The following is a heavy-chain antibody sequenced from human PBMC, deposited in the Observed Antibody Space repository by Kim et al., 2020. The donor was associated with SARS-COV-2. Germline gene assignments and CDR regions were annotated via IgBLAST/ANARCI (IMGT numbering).Heavy chain of an antibody. Sequence: SADTVTSRFTISRDNSKTTLSLQMTSLTANDTAVYYCAKGAAGDSSRVWGQGTLVTVSS. J-gene: IGHJ4*02. D-gene: IGHD3-22*01. CDR3: AKGAAGDSSRV. V-gene: IGHV3-23*01.